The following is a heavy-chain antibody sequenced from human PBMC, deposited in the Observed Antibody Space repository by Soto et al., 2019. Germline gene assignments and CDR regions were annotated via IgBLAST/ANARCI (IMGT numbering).Heavy chain of an antibody. CDR2: INSSSSYT. V-gene: IGHV3-11*05. CDR1: GFTFSDYY. D-gene: IGHD6-13*01. J-gene: IGHJ2*01. CDR3: ARIIAAAGGRRYFDL. Sequence: QVQLVESGGGLVKPGGSVRLSCAASGFTFSDYYMSWIRQAPGKGLEWISYINSSSSYTNYADSVKGRFTISRDNAKNSLYLQMNSLRAEDTAVYYCARIIAAAGGRRYFDLWGRGTLVTVSS.